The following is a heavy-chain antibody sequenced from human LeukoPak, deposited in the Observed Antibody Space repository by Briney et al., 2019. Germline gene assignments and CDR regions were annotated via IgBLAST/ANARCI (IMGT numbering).Heavy chain of an antibody. CDR3: ARGEAPGTVFGGMAV. CDR2: IIPIFGTA. J-gene: IGHJ6*02. V-gene: IGHV1-69*13. D-gene: IGHD3-16*01. Sequence: ASVKVSCKASGGTFSSYAISWVRQAPGQGLEWMGGIIPIFGTANYAQKFQGRVTITADESTSTAYMELSSLRSEDTAVYYCARGEAPGTVFGGMAVWGQGTAVTVSS. CDR1: GGTFSSYA.